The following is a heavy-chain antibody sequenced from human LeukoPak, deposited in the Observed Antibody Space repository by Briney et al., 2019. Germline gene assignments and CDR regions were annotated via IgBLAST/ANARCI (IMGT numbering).Heavy chain of an antibody. J-gene: IGHJ6*02. Sequence: GGSLRLSCVASGFMLSSYGMHWVRQAPGKRLEWVAVIWYDGSNKYYADSVKGRFTISRDNSKSTLYLQMNSLRAEDTAVYYCARYYGSGSEHFMDVWGQGTTVTVYS. CDR3: ARYYGSGSEHFMDV. V-gene: IGHV3-33*01. CDR1: GFMLSSYG. CDR2: IWYDGSNK. D-gene: IGHD3-10*01.